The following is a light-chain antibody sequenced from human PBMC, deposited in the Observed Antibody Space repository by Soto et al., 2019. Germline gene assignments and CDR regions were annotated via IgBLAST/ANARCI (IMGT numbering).Light chain of an antibody. Sequence: DIVMTQSPDSLAVSLGERATINCKSSQRVLYSPNNENYLAWYQQTKGQTPKMLVYWASTRESGVPDRFSGSGSGTDFTLTLSRLQAEDVEVYYCQQYYGNPRTFGQGTKVDIK. J-gene: IGKJ1*01. CDR1: QRVLYSPNNENY. CDR3: QQYYGNPRT. V-gene: IGKV4-1*01. CDR2: WAS.